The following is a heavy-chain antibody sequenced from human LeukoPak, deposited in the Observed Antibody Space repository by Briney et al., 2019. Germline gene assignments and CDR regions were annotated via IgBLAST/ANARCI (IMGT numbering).Heavy chain of an antibody. D-gene: IGHD3-10*01. CDR1: GGSFSGYY. CDR2: INHSGST. CDR3: ARESQRITLVRGVADVFDY. J-gene: IGHJ4*02. Sequence: SETLSPTCAVYGGSFSGYYWSWIRQPPGKGLEWIGEINHSGSTNYNPSLKSRVTISVDTSKNQFSLKLNSVTAADTAVYYCARESQRITLVRGVADVFDYWGQGTLVTVSS. V-gene: IGHV4-34*01.